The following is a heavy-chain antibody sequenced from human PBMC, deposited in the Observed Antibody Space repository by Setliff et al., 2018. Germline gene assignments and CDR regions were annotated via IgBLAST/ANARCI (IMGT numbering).Heavy chain of an antibody. J-gene: IGHJ2*01. CDR1: GGSISSYY. D-gene: IGHD3-3*01. Sequence: SETLSLTCTVSGGSISSYYWSWIRQPPGKGLEWIGHIYTSGSTNYNPSLKSRVTISVDTSKNQFSLKLSSVTAADTAVYYCARVPAGEWLPHDWYFDLWGRGTLVTVSS. V-gene: IGHV4-4*08. CDR3: ARVPAGEWLPHDWYFDL. CDR2: IYTSGST.